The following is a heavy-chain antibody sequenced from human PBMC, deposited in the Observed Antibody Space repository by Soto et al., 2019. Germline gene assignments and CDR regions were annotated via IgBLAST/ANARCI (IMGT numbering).Heavy chain of an antibody. CDR3: ATDRTGELSDDAFDI. J-gene: IGHJ3*02. D-gene: IGHD3-16*02. V-gene: IGHV1-69*08. Sequence: QVQLVQSGAEVKKPGSSVKVSCKASGGTFSSYTISWVRQAPGQGLEWTGRIIPILGIANYAQKFQGRVTITADNSTSTAYMELSSLRSEDTAVSYCATDRTGELSDDAFDIWGQGTMVTVSS. CDR2: IIPILGIA. CDR1: GGTFSSYT.